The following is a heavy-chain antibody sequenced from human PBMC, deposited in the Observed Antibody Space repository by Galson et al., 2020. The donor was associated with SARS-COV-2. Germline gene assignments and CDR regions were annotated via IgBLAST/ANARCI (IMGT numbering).Heavy chain of an antibody. CDR2: ISSFRGSRTYI. CDR3: ARGSGWSYYFDY. Sequence: GGSLRLSCAASGFTSSTYSMNWVRQAPGKGLEWVSSISSFRGSRTYIYYADSVKGRFTISIDNAKNSLYLQINTLRAEDTAVYYCARGSGWSYYFDYWGQGTLVTVSS. J-gene: IGHJ4*02. V-gene: IGHV3-21*01. CDR1: GFTSSTYS. D-gene: IGHD6-19*01.